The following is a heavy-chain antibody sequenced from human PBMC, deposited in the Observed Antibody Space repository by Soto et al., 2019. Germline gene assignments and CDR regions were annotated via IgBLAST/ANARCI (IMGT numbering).Heavy chain of an antibody. CDR3: ARLRRDGYGWDYYYYGMDV. J-gene: IGHJ6*02. Sequence: SETLSLTCAVYGGSFSGYYWSWIRQPPGKGLEWIGEINHSGSTNYNPSLKSRVTISVDTSKNQFSLKLSSVTAADTAVYYCARLRRDGYGWDYYYYGMDVWGQGTTVTVSS. V-gene: IGHV4-34*01. CDR2: INHSGST. CDR1: GGSFSGYY. D-gene: IGHD5-12*01.